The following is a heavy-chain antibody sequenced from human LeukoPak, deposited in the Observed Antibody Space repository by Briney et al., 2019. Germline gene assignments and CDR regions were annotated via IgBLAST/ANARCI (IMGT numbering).Heavy chain of an antibody. Sequence: ASVKVSCKASGYTFTSYDINWVRQATGQGLEWMGWINPNSGNTDYAQKFQGRLTMTRNTSISTAYMELNSLTSSHTAVYYCARGATAGDKFDYWGQGTLVTVSS. CDR3: ARGATAGDKFDY. CDR2: INPNSGNT. D-gene: IGHD2-21*02. V-gene: IGHV1-8*01. J-gene: IGHJ4*02. CDR1: GYTFTSYD.